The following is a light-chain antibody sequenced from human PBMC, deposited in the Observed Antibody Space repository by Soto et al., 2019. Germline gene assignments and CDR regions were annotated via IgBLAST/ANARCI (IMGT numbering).Light chain of an antibody. V-gene: IGKV3-15*01. CDR3: QQYNNWPPSYT. J-gene: IGKJ2*01. Sequence: EIVMTQSPATLSVSPGERATLSCRASQSVSSNLAWYQQKPGQAPRLLIYGASTSATGIPARFSGSGSGTEFTLTISILQSEDFAVYYCQQYNNWPPSYTFGQGTKLEIK. CDR1: QSVSSN. CDR2: GAS.